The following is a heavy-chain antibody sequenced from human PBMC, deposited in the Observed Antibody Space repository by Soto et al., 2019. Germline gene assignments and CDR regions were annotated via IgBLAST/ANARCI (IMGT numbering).Heavy chain of an antibody. CDR3: ARVHTVTTYFDV. J-gene: IGHJ2*01. CDR1: GYPLTFFD. V-gene: IGHV1-8*01. Sequence: ASVKVSSKASGYPLTFFDINWVGQAPGQGLEWMGWMNPKSGNTGSAQRFQGRLTMTSNTSINTAYMDLTSLTSEDGATYYCARVHTVTTYFDVWGRGTPVTVSS. D-gene: IGHD4-17*01. CDR2: MNPKSGNT.